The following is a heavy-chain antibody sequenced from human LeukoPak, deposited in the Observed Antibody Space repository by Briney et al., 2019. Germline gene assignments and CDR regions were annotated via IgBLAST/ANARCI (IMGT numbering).Heavy chain of an antibody. Sequence: PSETLSLTXTXSGGSISSGDYYWSWIRQPPGKGLEWIGYIYYSGSTYYNPSLKSRVTISVDTSKNQFSLKLSSVTAADTAVYYCARGGADYDILTGYSEEYNWFDPWGQGTLVTVSS. CDR1: GGSISSGDYY. D-gene: IGHD3-9*01. J-gene: IGHJ5*02. CDR3: ARGGADYDILTGYSEEYNWFDP. CDR2: IYYSGST. V-gene: IGHV4-30-4*01.